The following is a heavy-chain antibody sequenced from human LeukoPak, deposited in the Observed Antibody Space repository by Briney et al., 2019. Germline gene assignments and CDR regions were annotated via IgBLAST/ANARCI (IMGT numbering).Heavy chain of an antibody. V-gene: IGHV4-38-2*01. CDR1: GYSISSGYY. D-gene: IGHD2-2*01. J-gene: IGHJ5*02. Sequence: PSETLSLTCAVSGYSISSGYYWGWIRQPPGKGLEWIGSIYHSGSTYYNPSLKSRVTISVDTSKNQFSLKLSSATAADTAVYYCARQSKLYCSSTSCQKLNWFDPWGQGTLVTVSS. CDR2: IYHSGST. CDR3: ARQSKLYCSSTSCQKLNWFDP.